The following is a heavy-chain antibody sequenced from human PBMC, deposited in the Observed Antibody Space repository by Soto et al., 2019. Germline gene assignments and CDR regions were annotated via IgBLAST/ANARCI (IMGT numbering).Heavy chain of an antibody. CDR3: ARDLGYSWKYYDYGMDV. CDR2: ISAYNGNT. V-gene: IGHV1-18*01. D-gene: IGHD5-18*01. J-gene: IGHJ6*02. Sequence: QVQLVQSGAEVKKPGASVKVSCKASGYTFTRYGISLVRQAPGQVLEWMGWISAYNGNTNYAQKLQARVTMTTDTSTGTAYMELRSLRSDDTAVYYCARDLGYSWKYYDYGMDVWGQGTTVTVSS. CDR1: GYTFTRYG.